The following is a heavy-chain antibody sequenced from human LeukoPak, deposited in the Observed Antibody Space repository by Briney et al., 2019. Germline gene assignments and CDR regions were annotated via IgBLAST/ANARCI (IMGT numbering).Heavy chain of an antibody. CDR2: ISAYNGNT. V-gene: IGHV1-18*01. J-gene: IGHJ4*02. CDR3: ARRPINCIITNCYVDY. Sequence: ASVKVSCKASGYTFTSYGISWVRQAPGQGLEWMGWISAYNGNTNYAQKLQGRVTMTTDTSTSTAYMELRSLRSDDTAAYFCARRPINCIITNCYVDYWGQGTLVTVSS. D-gene: IGHD2-2*01. CDR1: GYTFTSYG.